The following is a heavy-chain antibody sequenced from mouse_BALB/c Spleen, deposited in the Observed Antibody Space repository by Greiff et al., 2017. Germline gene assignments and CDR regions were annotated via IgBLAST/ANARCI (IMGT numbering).Heavy chain of an antibody. CDR2: INPSTGYT. CDR3: ARYILYRGFAY. CDR1: GYTFTSYW. D-gene: IGHD6-1*01. V-gene: IGHV1-7*01. J-gene: IGHJ3*01. Sequence: QVQLKESGAELAKPGASVKMSCKASGYTFTSYWMHWVKQRPGQGLEWIGYINPSTGYTEYNQKFKDKATLTADKSSSTAYMQLSSLTSEDSAVYYCARYILYRGFAYWGQGTLVTVSA.